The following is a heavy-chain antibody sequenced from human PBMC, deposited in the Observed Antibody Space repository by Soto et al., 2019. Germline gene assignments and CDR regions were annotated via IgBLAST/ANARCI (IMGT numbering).Heavy chain of an antibody. D-gene: IGHD2-2*01. J-gene: IGHJ5*02. Sequence: SETLSLTCTVSGGSISSGGYYWSWIRQHPGKGLEWIGYIYYSGSTYYNPSLKSRVTISVDTSKNQFSLKLSSVTAADTAVYYCARGIPIVVVPAAILEAGWFDPWGQGTLVTVSS. CDR1: GGSISSGGYY. CDR3: ARGIPIVVVPAAILEAGWFDP. V-gene: IGHV4-31*03. CDR2: IYYSGST.